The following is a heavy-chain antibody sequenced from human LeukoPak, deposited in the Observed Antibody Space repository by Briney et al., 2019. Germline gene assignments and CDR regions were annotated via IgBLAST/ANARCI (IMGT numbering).Heavy chain of an antibody. D-gene: IGHD5-18*01. CDR1: GFTFRSYW. V-gene: IGHV3-74*01. Sequence: GSLRLSCAASGFTFRSYWMHCVRQAPEKGLVWVSGINSDGSSTSYADAVKGRFTISRDNAENTLYLQMNSMRAEDTAVYYCARVGIQRYFDYWGQGTLVTVSS. J-gene: IGHJ4*02. CDR2: INSDGSST. CDR3: ARVGIQRYFDY.